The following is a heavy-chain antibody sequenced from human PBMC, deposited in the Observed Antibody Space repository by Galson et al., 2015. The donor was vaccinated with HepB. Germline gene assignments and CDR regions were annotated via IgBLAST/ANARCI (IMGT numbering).Heavy chain of an antibody. CDR1: GFTVSSNY. CDR3: ARAIWFGEFDY. CDR2: IYRDGST. V-gene: IGHV3-53*04. D-gene: IGHD3-10*01. J-gene: IGHJ4*02. Sequence: SLRLSCAASGFTVSSNYMSWVRQAPGKGPEWVSVIYRDGSTYYADSVKGRFTISRHTSKNTLFLQMNSLRPEDTAVYYCARAIWFGEFDYWGQGTLVTVSS.